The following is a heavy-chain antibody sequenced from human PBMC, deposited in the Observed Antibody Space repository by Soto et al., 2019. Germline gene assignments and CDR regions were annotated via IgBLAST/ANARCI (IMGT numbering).Heavy chain of an antibody. CDR2: IYHSGST. CDR1: GGSISSSNW. CDR3: ARDIAAADTVNYFEYGMDV. J-gene: IGHJ6*02. Sequence: SETLSLTCAVSGGSISSSNWWSWVRQPPGKGLEWIGEIYHSGSTNYNPSLKSRVTISVDKSKNQFSLKLSSVTAADTAVYYCARDIAAADTVNYFEYGMDVWGQGTTVTVSS. D-gene: IGHD6-13*01. V-gene: IGHV4-4*02.